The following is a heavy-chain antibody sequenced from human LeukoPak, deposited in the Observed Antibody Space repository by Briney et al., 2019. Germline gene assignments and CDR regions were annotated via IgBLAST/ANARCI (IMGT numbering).Heavy chain of an antibody. CDR3: ARGVTQLGFRSCTSSLMARYYYYMDV. D-gene: IGHD2-2*01. J-gene: IGHJ6*03. V-gene: IGHV4-61*02. Sequence: SQTLSLTCTVSGGSISSGSYYWSWIRQPAGKGLEWNGRIYTSGSTNYNPSLKSRVTISVDTSKNQFSLKLNSVTAADTAMYYCARGVTQLGFRSCTSSLMARYYYYMDVWGKGTTVTVSS. CDR1: GGSISSGSYY. CDR2: IYTSGST.